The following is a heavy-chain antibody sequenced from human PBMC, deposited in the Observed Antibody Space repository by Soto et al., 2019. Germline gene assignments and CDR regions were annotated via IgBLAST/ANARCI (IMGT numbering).Heavy chain of an antibody. CDR3: ARCGGDCYSDYCYGMDV. CDR1: GFTFSSYA. D-gene: IGHD2-21*02. V-gene: IGHV3-30-3*01. Sequence: QVQLVESGGGVVQPGRSLRLSCAASGFTFSSYAMHWVRQAPGKGLEWVAVISYDGSNKYYADSVKGRFTISRDNSKNTLYLQMNSLRAEDTAVYYCARCGGDCYSDYCYGMDVWGQGTTVTVSS. CDR2: ISYDGSNK. J-gene: IGHJ6*02.